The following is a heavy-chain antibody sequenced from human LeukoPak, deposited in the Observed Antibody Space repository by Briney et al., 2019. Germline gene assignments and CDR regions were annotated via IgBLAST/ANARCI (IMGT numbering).Heavy chain of an antibody. D-gene: IGHD6-13*01. J-gene: IGHJ1*01. CDR2: ICHSGST. Sequence: PSQTLSLTCAVSGGSISSGGYSWSWIRQPPGKGLEWIGYICHSGSTYYNPSLKSRVTISVDRSKNQFSLKLSSVTAADTAVYYCARGAAADAGGYFQHWGQGTLVTVSS. V-gene: IGHV4-30-2*01. CDR3: ARGAAADAGGYFQH. CDR1: GGSISSGGYS.